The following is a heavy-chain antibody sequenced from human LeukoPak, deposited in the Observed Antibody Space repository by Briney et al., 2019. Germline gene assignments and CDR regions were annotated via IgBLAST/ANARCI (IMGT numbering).Heavy chain of an antibody. Sequence: PSETLSLTCAVYGGSFSGYYWSWIRQPPGKGLEWIGEINHSGSTNYNPSLKSRVTISVGTSKNQFSLKLSSVTAADTAVYYCARAPYYYGSGSYYNIPWFDPWGQGTLVTVSS. CDR1: GGSFSGYY. CDR2: INHSGST. D-gene: IGHD3-10*01. V-gene: IGHV4-34*01. J-gene: IGHJ5*02. CDR3: ARAPYYYGSGSYYNIPWFDP.